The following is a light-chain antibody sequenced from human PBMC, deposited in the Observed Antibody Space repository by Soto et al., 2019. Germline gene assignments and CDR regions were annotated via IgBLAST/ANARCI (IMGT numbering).Light chain of an antibody. J-gene: IGKJ1*01. Sequence: DIQSTQSRASLSSYLVDIVTITCRASQSISSYLNWYQQKPGKAPKLLIYAASSLQSGVPSRFSGSGSGTDFTLTISSLQPEDFATYYCQQSYSTLTWTFGQGTKVDIK. CDR3: QQSYSTLTWT. CDR1: QSISSY. V-gene: IGKV1-39*01. CDR2: AAS.